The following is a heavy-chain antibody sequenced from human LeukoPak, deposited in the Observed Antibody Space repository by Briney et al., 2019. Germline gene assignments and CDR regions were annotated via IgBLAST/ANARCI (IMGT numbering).Heavy chain of an antibody. V-gene: IGHV3-30*02. D-gene: IGHD2-8*01. Sequence: GGSLRLACAASELTLNTHAMHWVRQAPGKGLEWVAIVWSGGSRNTYADSVKGRFTISRDNSKNTLYLQMNSLRVEDTAIYYCAKESNGLDIWGRGTMVIVTS. CDR3: AKESNGLDI. J-gene: IGHJ3*02. CDR1: ELTLNTHA. CDR2: VWSGGSRN.